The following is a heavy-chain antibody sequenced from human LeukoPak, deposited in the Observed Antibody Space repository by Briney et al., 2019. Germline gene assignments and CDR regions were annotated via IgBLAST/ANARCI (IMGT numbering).Heavy chain of an antibody. CDR1: GFTFSSYE. CDR2: IRSKAYGGTT. V-gene: IGHV3-49*04. D-gene: IGHD1-26*01. CDR3: TTDPGWELLARFDY. Sequence: GGTLRLSYAASGFTFSSYEMNWVRQAPGKGLGWVGFIRSKAYGGTTEYAASVKGRFTISRDDSKSIAYLQMNSLKTEDTAVYYCTTDPGWELLARFDYWGQGTLVTVSS. J-gene: IGHJ4*02.